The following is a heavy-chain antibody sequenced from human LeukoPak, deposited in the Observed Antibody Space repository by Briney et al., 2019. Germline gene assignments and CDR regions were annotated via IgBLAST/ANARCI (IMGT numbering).Heavy chain of an antibody. CDR3: VRVVTTSSGWYPFDN. CDR1: GFAITDHH. J-gene: IGHJ4*02. CDR2: RQTTKPNSFTT. Sequence: GGSLRLSCAASGFAITDHHMDWVGQAPGKGMEWVGRRQTTKPNSFTTECAASVKGKITISRDDSKNALYLQLNSLKTEDTAVYYCVRVVTTSSGWYPFDNWGQGTLVPVSS. D-gene: IGHD6-13*01. V-gene: IGHV3-72*01.